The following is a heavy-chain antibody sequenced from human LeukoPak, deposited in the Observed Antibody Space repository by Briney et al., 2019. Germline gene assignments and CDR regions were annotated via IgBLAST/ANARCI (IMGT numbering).Heavy chain of an antibody. CDR2: INHSGST. CDR3: AREVAVAGLTYYYYYYMDV. V-gene: IGHV4-34*01. J-gene: IGHJ6*03. D-gene: IGHD6-19*01. Sequence: SETLSLTCAVYGGSFSGYYWSWIRQPPGKGLEWIGEINHSGSTNYNPSLKSRVTISVDTSKNQFSLKLSSVTAADTAVYYCAREVAVAGLTYYYYYYMDVWGKGTTVTVSS. CDR1: GGSFSGYY.